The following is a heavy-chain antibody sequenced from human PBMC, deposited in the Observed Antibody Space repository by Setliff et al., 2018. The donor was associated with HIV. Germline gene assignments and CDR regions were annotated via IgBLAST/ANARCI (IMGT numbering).Heavy chain of an antibody. CDR1: GGSMSPYY. CDR3: ARVFPPTRGAATNTPPGVFDI. D-gene: IGHD4-4*01. CDR2: IYGSGST. J-gene: IGHJ3*02. Sequence: KASETLSLTCTVSGGSMSPYYWSWIRQGDGIGLEWIGRIYGSGSTIYNPSLRSRVTMSVDVSENQFSLKLSSVTVADTAVYYCARVFPPTRGAATNTPPGVFDIWGQGTMVTVSS. V-gene: IGHV4-4*07.